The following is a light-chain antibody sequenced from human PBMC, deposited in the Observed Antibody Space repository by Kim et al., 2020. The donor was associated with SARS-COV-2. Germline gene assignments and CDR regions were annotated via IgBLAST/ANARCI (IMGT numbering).Light chain of an antibody. CDR3: QTWGTGIMV. CDR1: SGDSTYT. CDR2: VNGDGSH. Sequence: ASVKLTCTLISGDSTYTITWHQQQPQKGPRYVMKVNGDGSHSKGDGIPDRFSGSTSGAEYYLTISSLQSDDEADYYCQTWGTGIMVFGGGTQLTVL. J-gene: IGLJ3*02. V-gene: IGLV4-69*02.